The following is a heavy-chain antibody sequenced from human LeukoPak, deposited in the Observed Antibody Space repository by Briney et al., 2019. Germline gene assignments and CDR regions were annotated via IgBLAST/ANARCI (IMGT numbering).Heavy chain of an antibody. Sequence: PSQTLSLTCAVSGGSISSGGYSWSWIRQPPGKGLEWIGYIYHSGSTYYNPSLKSRVTISVDRSKNQFSLKLSSVTAADTAVYYCARDCGGDCYYFDYWGQGTLVTASS. CDR3: ARDCGGDCYYFDY. CDR2: IYHSGST. CDR1: GGSISSGGYS. V-gene: IGHV4-30-2*01. J-gene: IGHJ4*02. D-gene: IGHD2-21*02.